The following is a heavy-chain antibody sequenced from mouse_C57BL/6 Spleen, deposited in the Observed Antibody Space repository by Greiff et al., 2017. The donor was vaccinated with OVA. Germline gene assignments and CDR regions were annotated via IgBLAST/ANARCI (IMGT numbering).Heavy chain of an antibody. CDR1: GYAFSSYW. CDR3: ARGGYDYDEYYFDY. V-gene: IGHV1-80*01. Sequence: QVQLQQSGAELVKPGASVKISCKASGYAFSSYWMNWVKQRPGKGLAWIGQIYPGDGDTNYNGKFKGKATLTADKSSSTAYMQLSSLTSEDSAVYFCARGGYDYDEYYFDYWGQGTTLTVSS. J-gene: IGHJ2*01. CDR2: IYPGDGDT. D-gene: IGHD2-4*01.